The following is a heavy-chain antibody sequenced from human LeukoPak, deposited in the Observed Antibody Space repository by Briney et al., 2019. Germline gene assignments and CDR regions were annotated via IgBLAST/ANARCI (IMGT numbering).Heavy chain of an antibody. CDR2: ISGSGGST. J-gene: IGHJ4*02. Sequence: GGSLRLSCAASGFTFSSYAMSWVRQAPGKGLEWVSAISGSGGSTYYADSVKGRLTISRDNSKDTLYLRMNSLRAEDTAVYFCAKLRETAGTGQANYWGQGTLVTVSS. CDR3: AKLRETAGTGQANY. CDR1: GFTFSSYA. V-gene: IGHV3-23*01. D-gene: IGHD6-13*01.